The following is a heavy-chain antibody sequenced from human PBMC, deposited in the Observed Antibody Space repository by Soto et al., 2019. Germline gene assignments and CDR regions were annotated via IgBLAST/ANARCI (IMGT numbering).Heavy chain of an antibody. CDR3: ARDDSRGYPGALDI. J-gene: IGHJ3*02. Sequence: SETLSLTSTVSGGSISSGGYYCSWILQHPGKGLEWIGYIYYSGSTYYNPSLKSRVTISVDTSKNQFSLKLSSVTAADTAVYYCARDDSRGYPGALDIWGQGTMVTVSS. CDR1: GGSISSGGYY. CDR2: IYYSGST. D-gene: IGHD3-22*01. V-gene: IGHV4-31*03.